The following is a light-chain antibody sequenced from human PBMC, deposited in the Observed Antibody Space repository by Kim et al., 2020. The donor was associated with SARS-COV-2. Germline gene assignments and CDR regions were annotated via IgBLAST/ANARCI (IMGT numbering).Light chain of an antibody. CDR1: SGSVSTSYY. J-gene: IGLJ3*02. CDR2: ATN. CDR3: VLYMGNGISV. V-gene: IGLV8-61*01. Sequence: GGTVTLTCGLSSGSVSTSYYPSWYQQTPGQAPRTLIYATNTRSSGVPDRFSGSIHGNKAALTITGAQTDDESDYYCVLYMGNGISVFGGGTQLTVL.